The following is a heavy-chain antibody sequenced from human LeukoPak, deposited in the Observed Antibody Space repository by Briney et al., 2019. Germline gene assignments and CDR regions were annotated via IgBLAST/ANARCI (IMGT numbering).Heavy chain of an antibody. CDR1: GGTFSSYA. CDR2: SFPIFGTA. D-gene: IGHD4-17*01. Sequence: ASVKVSCKASGGTFSSYAISWVRQAPDQGLKGWGGSFPIFGTANYAQKFQGRVTITADKSTSTAYMELSSLRSEDTAVYYCARDHDYGEDYYYGMDVWGKGTTVTVSS. V-gene: IGHV1-69*06. J-gene: IGHJ6*04. CDR3: ARDHDYGEDYYYGMDV.